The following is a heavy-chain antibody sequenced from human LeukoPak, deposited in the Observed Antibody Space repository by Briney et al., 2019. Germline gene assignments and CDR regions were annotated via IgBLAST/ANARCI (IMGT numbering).Heavy chain of an antibody. D-gene: IGHD3-22*01. V-gene: IGHV3-23*01. CDR2: ISGSGGST. CDR1: GFTFSSYA. J-gene: IGHJ3*02. Sequence: GGSLRLSCAASGFTFSSYAMSWVRQAPGKGLEWVSAISGSGGSTYYADSVKGRFTISRDNSKNTLYLQMNSLRAEDTAVYYCAKDLYVTYYDSSGYYGAFDIWGQGTMVTVSS. CDR3: AKDLYVTYYDSSGYYGAFDI.